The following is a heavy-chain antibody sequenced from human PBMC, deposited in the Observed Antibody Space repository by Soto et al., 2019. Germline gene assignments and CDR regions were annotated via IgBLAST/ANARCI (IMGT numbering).Heavy chain of an antibody. CDR1: GFAFSPAW. Sequence: EVQVVESGGGLVKPGGSLRLSCAASGFAFSPAWMTWVRQAPGKGLEWVALIKSKTSGETRAYAAPVKGRFTISRDDSENTVFLQMDCLKTEYTAVYYCVIDDAARGFGELDYWGRGTLVTVSS. J-gene: IGHJ4*02. D-gene: IGHD3-10*01. V-gene: IGHV3-15*01. CDR2: IKSKTSGETR. CDR3: VIDDAARGFGELDY.